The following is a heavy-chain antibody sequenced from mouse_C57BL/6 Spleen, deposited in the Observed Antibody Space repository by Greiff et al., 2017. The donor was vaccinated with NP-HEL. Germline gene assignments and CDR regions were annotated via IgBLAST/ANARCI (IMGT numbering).Heavy chain of an antibody. Sequence: EVQGVESGAELVRPGASVKLSCTASGFNIKDDYMHWVKQRPEQGLEWIGWIDPENGDTAYASKFQGKATITADTSSNTAYLQLSSLTSEDTAVYYCTTFLYYGSSYGYFDVWGTGTTVTVSS. CDR1: GFNIKDDY. D-gene: IGHD1-1*01. CDR2: IDPENGDT. J-gene: IGHJ1*03. V-gene: IGHV14-4*01. CDR3: TTFLYYGSSYGYFDV.